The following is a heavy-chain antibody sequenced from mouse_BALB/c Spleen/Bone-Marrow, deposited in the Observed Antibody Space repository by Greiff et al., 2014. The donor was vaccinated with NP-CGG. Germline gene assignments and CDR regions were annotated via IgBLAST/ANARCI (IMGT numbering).Heavy chain of an antibody. Sequence: VQLVESGAELVRPGASVKLSCKASGYSFTSYWMNWVKQRPGLGLEWIGMIHLSDSESRLNQKFKDKATLTVDKSSSTAYMQLSSPTSEDSAVYYCTRYDLTTRAFAYWGQGTLVTVSA. D-gene: IGHD3-3*01. CDR2: IHLSDSES. V-gene: IGHV1-61*01. CDR1: GYSFTSYW. J-gene: IGHJ3*01. CDR3: TRYDLTTRAFAY.